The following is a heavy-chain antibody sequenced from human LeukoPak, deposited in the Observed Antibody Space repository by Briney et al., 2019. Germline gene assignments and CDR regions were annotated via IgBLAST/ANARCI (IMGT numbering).Heavy chain of an antibody. CDR2: ISAYNGNT. CDR1: GYTFTSYG. D-gene: IGHD2-2*01. J-gene: IGHJ4*02. Sequence: ASVKVSCKASGYTFTSYGICWVRQVPGQGLEWMGWISAYNGNTNYAQKLQGRVTMTTDTSTSTAYMELRSLRSDDTAVYCCARGRIVVVPAAPDYWGQGTLVTVSS. V-gene: IGHV1-18*01. CDR3: ARGRIVVVPAAPDY.